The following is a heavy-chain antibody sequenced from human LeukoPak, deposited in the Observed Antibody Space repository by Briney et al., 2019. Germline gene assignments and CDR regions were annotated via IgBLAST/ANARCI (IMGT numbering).Heavy chain of an antibody. V-gene: IGHV1-46*01. J-gene: IGHJ4*02. Sequence: ASVKVSCKAPGYTLTSNCIYCVRQAPGQGLEWMGMIYPRDGSTSYAQKFQGRVTVTRDTSTSTVHMELSGLRSEDTAVYYCARDQEGFDYWGQGTLVTVSS. CDR2: IYPRDGST. CDR1: GYTLTSNC. CDR3: ARDQEGFDY.